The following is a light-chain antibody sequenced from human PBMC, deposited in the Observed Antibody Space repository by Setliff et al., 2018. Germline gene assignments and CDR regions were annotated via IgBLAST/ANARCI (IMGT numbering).Light chain of an antibody. Sequence: QSALTQPASVSGSPGPSITISCTGTSSDAGGYNYVSWYQQHPGKAPKLMIYDVSKRPSGVSNRFSGSKSGNTASLTISGLQAEDEADYYCSSYTSSSPYVFGTGTKVTVL. CDR1: SSDAGGYNY. J-gene: IGLJ1*01. CDR3: SSYTSSSPYV. V-gene: IGLV2-14*01. CDR2: DVS.